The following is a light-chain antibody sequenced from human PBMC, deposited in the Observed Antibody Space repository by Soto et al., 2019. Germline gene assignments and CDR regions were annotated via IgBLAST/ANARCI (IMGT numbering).Light chain of an antibody. Sequence: EIVMTQSPGPLSLSPREKTPPSRRASQSVSSNLAWYQQIPGQAPRLLIYGASTRATGIPARFSGSGSGTEFTLAISSLQSEDFAVYYCQQYNDWPQTFGLRTKVDIK. J-gene: IGKJ1*01. V-gene: IGKV3-15*01. CDR1: QSVSSN. CDR2: GAS. CDR3: QQYNDWPQT.